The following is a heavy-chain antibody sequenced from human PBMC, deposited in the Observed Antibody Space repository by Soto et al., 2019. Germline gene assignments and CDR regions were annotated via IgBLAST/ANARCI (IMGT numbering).Heavy chain of an antibody. CDR2: ISAYNGNT. CDR1: GYTFTSYG. Sequence: ASVKVSCKASGYTFTSYGISWVRQAPGQGLEWMGWISAYNGNTNYAQKLQGRVNMTTDTSTSTAYMELRSLRSDDTAVYYCARDWGEDFDWLLPFDYWGQGTLVTVSS. V-gene: IGHV1-18*01. D-gene: IGHD3-9*01. J-gene: IGHJ4*02. CDR3: ARDWGEDFDWLLPFDY.